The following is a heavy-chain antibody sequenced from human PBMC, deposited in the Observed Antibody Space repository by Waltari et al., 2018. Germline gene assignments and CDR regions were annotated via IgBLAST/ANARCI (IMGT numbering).Heavy chain of an antibody. CDR2: INSDGSSR. D-gene: IGHD3-3*01. CDR3: AKDVAMGKSGFALDY. CDR1: GFNFRINW. J-gene: IGHJ4*02. V-gene: IGHV3-74*01. Sequence: DVEVVQSGGGLVQPGGSLRLSCSASGFNFRINWTHWVRQVPGKGLVWVARINSDGSSRSYTDSVKGRFTISRDNSKNTVYLQMDALRVEDTAVYYCAKDVAMGKSGFALDYWGQGALVTVSS.